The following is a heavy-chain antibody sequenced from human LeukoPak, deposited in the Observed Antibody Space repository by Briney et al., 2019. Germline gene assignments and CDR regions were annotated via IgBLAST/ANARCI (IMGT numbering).Heavy chain of an antibody. D-gene: IGHD1-26*01. CDR3: ARGSLSYDAFDI. V-gene: IGHV3-74*01. CDR1: GFTFSSYS. Sequence: GGSLRLSCAASGFTFSSYSMNWVRQAPGKGLVWVSRINSDGSSTSYADSVKGRFTISRDNAKNALYLQMNSLRAEDTAVYYCARGSLSYDAFDIWGQGTMVTVSS. CDR2: INSDGSST. J-gene: IGHJ3*02.